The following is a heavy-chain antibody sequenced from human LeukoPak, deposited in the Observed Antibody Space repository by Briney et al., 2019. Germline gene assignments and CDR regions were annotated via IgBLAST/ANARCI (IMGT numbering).Heavy chain of an antibody. CDR3: ARVVSYGYSDY. V-gene: IGHV4-34*11. Sequence: SETLSLTCAVYGGSFSGYYWSWIRQPPGKGLEWIGYIYSSGTTQYNPSLKSRVTISVDTSKNQFSLNLNSVAAADTAVYFCARVVSYGYSDYWGQGTLVTVSS. CDR2: IYSSGTT. D-gene: IGHD3-16*01. CDR1: GGSFSGYY. J-gene: IGHJ4*02.